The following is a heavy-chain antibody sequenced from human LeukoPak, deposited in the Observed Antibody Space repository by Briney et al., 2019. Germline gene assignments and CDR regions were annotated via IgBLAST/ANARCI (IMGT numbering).Heavy chain of an antibody. J-gene: IGHJ3*02. D-gene: IGHD4-17*01. CDR1: EFTFSSYS. Sequence: GGSLILSCAASEFTFSSYSMNWVRQAPGKGLEWVSYISSSSITIYYADSVKGRFTISRDNAKNSLYLQMNSLRAEDTAVYYCAREFQGYGDYADVFDIWGQGTMVTVSS. V-gene: IGHV3-48*01. CDR3: AREFQGYGDYADVFDI. CDR2: ISSSSITI.